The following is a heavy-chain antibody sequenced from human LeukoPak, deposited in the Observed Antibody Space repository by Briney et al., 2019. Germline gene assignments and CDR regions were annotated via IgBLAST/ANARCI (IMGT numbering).Heavy chain of an antibody. CDR3: TRESSSSPDS. J-gene: IGHJ5*01. D-gene: IGHD6-6*01. CDR1: GVSIGTSTHY. CDR2: IYYSGST. V-gene: IGHV4-39*01. Sequence: SETLSLTCTVSGVSIGTSTHYCAWIRQPPGKGLEWIGSIYYSGSTSYKPSLKSRLTISLDTSKNQFSLKVSSVTAADTAIYYCTRESSSSPDSWGQGTLVTVSS.